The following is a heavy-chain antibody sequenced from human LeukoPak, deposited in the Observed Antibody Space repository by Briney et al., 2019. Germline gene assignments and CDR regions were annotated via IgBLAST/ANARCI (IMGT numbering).Heavy chain of an antibody. CDR1: GGSISSYY. CDR3: ARKGYLEPYYFDY. J-gene: IGHJ4*02. D-gene: IGHD3-9*01. CDR2: IYYSGST. V-gene: IGHV4-59*01. Sequence: SETLSLTCTVSGGSISSYYWSWIRQPPGKGLEWIGYIYYSGSTNYNPSLKSRVTISVDTSKNQFSLKLSSVTAADTAVYYCARKGYLEPYYFDYWGQGTLVPVSS.